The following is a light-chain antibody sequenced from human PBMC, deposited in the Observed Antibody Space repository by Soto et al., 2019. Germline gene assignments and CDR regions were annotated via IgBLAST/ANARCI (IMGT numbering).Light chain of an antibody. J-gene: IGKJ2*01. CDR2: GAS. V-gene: IGKV3-20*01. CDR1: QSVSSSY. CDR3: QQYGSSPLYT. Sequence: EIVLTQSPGTLSLSPGERATLSCRASQSVSSSYLVWYQQKPGQAPRLLIYGASSRATGIPDRFSGSGSGTDFTLTVSSLEPEDFAVYYCQQYGSSPLYTFGQGTNLEI.